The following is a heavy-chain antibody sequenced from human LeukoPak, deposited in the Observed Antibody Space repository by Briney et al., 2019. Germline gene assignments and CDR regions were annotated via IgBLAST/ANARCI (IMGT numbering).Heavy chain of an antibody. V-gene: IGHV1-69*04. CDR3: ARDPRGFGELPYFFDY. CDR1: GGTFSSYA. J-gene: IGHJ4*02. D-gene: IGHD3-10*01. CDR2: IIPILGIA. Sequence: GASVKVSCKASGGTFSSYAISWVRQAPGQGLEWMGRIIPILGIANYAQKFQGRVTITADNSTSTAYMEVSRLRSEDTAVYYCARDPRGFGELPYFFDYWGQGTLVTVSS.